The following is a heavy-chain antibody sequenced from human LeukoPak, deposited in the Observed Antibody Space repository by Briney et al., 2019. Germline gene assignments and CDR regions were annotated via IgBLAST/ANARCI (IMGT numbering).Heavy chain of an antibody. D-gene: IGHD2-8*02. CDR2: INSDGIST. V-gene: IGHV3-74*01. CDR1: GLTFSNYW. Sequence: GGSLRLSCAASGLTFSNYWMHWVRQAPGKGLVWVSRINSDGISTSYADSVKGRFTVSRDNSKNSLYLQMSSLRAEDTAVYYCVKGQEVVYAPTFDYWGQGTLVTVSS. J-gene: IGHJ4*02. CDR3: VKGQEVVYAPTFDY.